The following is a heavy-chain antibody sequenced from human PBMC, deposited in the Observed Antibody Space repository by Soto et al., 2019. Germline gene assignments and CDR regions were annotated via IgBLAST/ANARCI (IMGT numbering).Heavy chain of an antibody. J-gene: IGHJ4*02. V-gene: IGHV4-39*01. CDR1: GGSISSSSYY. CDR3: AHGDFWSGYPYFDY. CDR2: IYYSGST. Sequence: NPSETLSLTCTVSGGSISSSSYYWGWIRQPPGKGLEWIGSIYYSGSTYYNPSLKSRVTISVDTSKNQFSLKLSSVTAADTAVYYCAHGDFWSGYPYFDYWGQGTLVTVS. D-gene: IGHD3-3*01.